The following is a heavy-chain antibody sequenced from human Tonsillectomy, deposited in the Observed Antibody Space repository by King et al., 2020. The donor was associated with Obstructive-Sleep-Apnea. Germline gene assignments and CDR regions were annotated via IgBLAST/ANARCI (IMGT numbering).Heavy chain of an antibody. Sequence: QLVQSGGGVVQPGRSLRLSCAASGFTFSNYAIHWVRQAPGKGLEWVAVISYDGSNKYYADSVKGRFTISRDNSKNTLYLQMNSLRAEDTAVYYCARPIAVTGTAIDYWGQGTLFTVSS. D-gene: IGHD6-19*01. CDR3: ARPIAVTGTAIDY. V-gene: IGHV3-30-3*01. CDR2: ISYDGSNK. CDR1: GFTFSNYA. J-gene: IGHJ4*02.